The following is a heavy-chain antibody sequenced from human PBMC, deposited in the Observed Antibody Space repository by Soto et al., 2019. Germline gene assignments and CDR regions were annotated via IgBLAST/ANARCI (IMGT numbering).Heavy chain of an antibody. J-gene: IGHJ5*02. CDR3: ARAVSPYFGTWFDP. CDR2: ISQTGAT. CDR1: GGSVNSDNFY. V-gene: IGHV4-61*01. Sequence: PSETLSLTCTVSGGSVNSDNFYWSWIRQPPGKGLEWIGSISQTGATSYNPSLKSRVSVSLDKSKNQFSLRLSSVTAADMAVYYCARAVSPYFGTWFDPWGQGTLVTVSS. D-gene: IGHD3-10*01.